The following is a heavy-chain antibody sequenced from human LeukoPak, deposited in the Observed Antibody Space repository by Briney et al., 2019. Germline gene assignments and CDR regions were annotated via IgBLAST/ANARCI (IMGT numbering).Heavy chain of an antibody. J-gene: IGHJ4*02. CDR1: GGTFSSYA. V-gene: IGHV1-69*13. CDR2: IIPIFGTA. CDR3: ARKGYSYGFYFDY. D-gene: IGHD5-18*01. Sequence: ASVKVSCKASGGTFSSYAISWVRQAPGRGLEWMGGIIPIFGTANYAQKFQGRVTITADESTSTAYMELSSLRSEDTAVYYCARKGYSYGFYFDYWGQGTLVTVSS.